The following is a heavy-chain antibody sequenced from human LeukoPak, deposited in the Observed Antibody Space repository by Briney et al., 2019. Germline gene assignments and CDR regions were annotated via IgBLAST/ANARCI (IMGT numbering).Heavy chain of an antibody. CDR2: IFSGGST. D-gene: IGHD2-2*01. V-gene: IGHV3-53*01. Sequence: GGSLRLSCAASRFTVSSNYMSWVRQAPGKGLEWVSVIFSGGSTYYADSVKGRFTISRDNSKNTLYLQMNSLRAEDTAVYYCARGTSPDAFDIWGQGTMVTVSS. J-gene: IGHJ3*02. CDR1: RFTVSSNY. CDR3: ARGTSPDAFDI.